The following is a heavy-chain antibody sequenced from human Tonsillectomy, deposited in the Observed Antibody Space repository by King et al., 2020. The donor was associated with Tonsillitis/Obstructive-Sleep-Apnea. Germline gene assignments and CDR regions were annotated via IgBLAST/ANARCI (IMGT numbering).Heavy chain of an antibody. D-gene: IGHD3-16*01. J-gene: IGHJ5*02. CDR2: INTNTGNP. CDR1: GYIFNNYA. CDR3: AKVGVLGFDP. V-gene: IGHV7-4-1*02. Sequence: VQLVESGSELKKPGASVKLSCKASGYIFNNYAMNWVRQAPGQGLEWMGWINTNTGNPTYAQGFTGRFVFSVDTSVSTAYLQISSLQAEDTAVYYCAKVGVLGFDPGGQGTLVTVSS.